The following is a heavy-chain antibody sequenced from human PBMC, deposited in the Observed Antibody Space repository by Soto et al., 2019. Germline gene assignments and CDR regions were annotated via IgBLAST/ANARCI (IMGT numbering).Heavy chain of an antibody. CDR3: ARDLKTGDHHYFDY. D-gene: IGHD7-27*01. CDR2: IWYDGSNK. Sequence: PGGSLRLSCAASGFTFSTYGMHWVRQAPGRGLEWVSFIWYDGSNKYYVDSVKGRFTFSRDNSKNTLYLQMNSLRAEDTAVYYCARDLKTGDHHYFDYWGQGTLVTVYS. CDR1: GFTFSTYG. V-gene: IGHV3-33*01. J-gene: IGHJ4*02.